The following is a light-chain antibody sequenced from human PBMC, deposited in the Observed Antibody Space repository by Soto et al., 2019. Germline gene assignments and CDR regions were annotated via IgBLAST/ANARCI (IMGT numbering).Light chain of an antibody. CDR3: SSYTSSSTVV. V-gene: IGLV2-14*01. Sequence: SALTQPASVSGSPGQSITISCTGTSSDVGGYNYVSWYQQHPGKAPKLMIYEVSNRPSGVSNRFSGSKSGNTASLTISGLQAEDEADYYFSSYTSSSTVVFGGGTKVTVL. J-gene: IGLJ2*01. CDR2: EVS. CDR1: SSDVGGYNY.